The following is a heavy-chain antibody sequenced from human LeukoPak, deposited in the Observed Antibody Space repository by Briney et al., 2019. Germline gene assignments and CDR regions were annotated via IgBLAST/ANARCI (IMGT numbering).Heavy chain of an antibody. CDR3: ARGPKGYCSGGSCFPLGY. D-gene: IGHD2-15*01. J-gene: IGHJ4*02. CDR1: GGTFSSYA. V-gene: IGHV1-69*13. Sequence: SVKVSCKASGGTFSSYAISWVRQAPGQGLEWMGGIIPIFGTANYAQKFQGRVTITADESTSTAYMELSSLGSEDTAVYYCARGPKGYCSGGSCFPLGYWGQGTLVTVSS. CDR2: IIPIFGTA.